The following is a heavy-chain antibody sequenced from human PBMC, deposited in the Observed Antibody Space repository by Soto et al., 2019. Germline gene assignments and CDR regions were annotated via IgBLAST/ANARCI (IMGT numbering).Heavy chain of an antibody. Sequence: HPGGSLRLSCAASGFTVNNNHMSWVRQAPGKGLEWVSIIYSGGTTYYADSVKGRFTISRDNSKNTLYLQMNSLRVEDTAVYYCLTAPAVWTYWGQGTLVTVSS. CDR2: IYSGGTT. D-gene: IGHD1-1*01. J-gene: IGHJ4*02. CDR1: GFTVNNNH. V-gene: IGHV3-53*01. CDR3: LTAPAVWTY.